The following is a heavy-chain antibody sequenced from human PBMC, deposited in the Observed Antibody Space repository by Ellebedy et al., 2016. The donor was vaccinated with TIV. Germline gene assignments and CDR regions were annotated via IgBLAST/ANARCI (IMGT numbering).Heavy chain of an antibody. V-gene: IGHV1-18*04. CDR1: GYTFTSYG. J-gene: IGHJ6*02. D-gene: IGHD3-9*01. Sequence: ASVKVSCKASGYTFTSYGISWVRQAPGQGLEWMGWISAYNGNTNYAQKLQGRVTMTTDTSTSTAYMELRSLRSDDTAVYYCARGRYYDILTSYLNYYYGMDVWGQGTTVTVSS. CDR3: ARGRYYDILTSYLNYYYGMDV. CDR2: ISAYNGNT.